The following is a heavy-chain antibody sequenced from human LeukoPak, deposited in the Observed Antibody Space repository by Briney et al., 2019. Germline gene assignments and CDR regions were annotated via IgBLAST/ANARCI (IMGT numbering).Heavy chain of an antibody. CDR1: GGSFSGYY. CDR2: INHSGST. CDR3: ARGQYNWNY. V-gene: IGHV4-34*01. Sequence: SETLSLTCAVCGGSFSGYYWSWIRQPPGKGLEWIGEINHSGSTNYNPSLKSRVTISVDTSKNQFSLKLSSVTAADTAVYYCARGQYNWNYWGQGTLVTVSS. D-gene: IGHD1-20*01. J-gene: IGHJ4*02.